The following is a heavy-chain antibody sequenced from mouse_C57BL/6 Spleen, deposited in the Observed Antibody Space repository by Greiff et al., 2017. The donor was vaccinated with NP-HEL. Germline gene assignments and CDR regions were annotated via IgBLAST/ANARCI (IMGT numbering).Heavy chain of an antibody. Sequence: QVQLKQPGTELVKPGASVKLSCKASGYTFTSYWMHWVKQRPGQGLEWIGNINPSNGGTNYNEKFKSKATLTVDKSSSTAYMQLSSLTSEDSAVYYCARSGQPRLRGDYFDYWGQGTTLTVSS. J-gene: IGHJ2*01. V-gene: IGHV1-53*01. D-gene: IGHD3-2*02. CDR3: ARSGQPRLRGDYFDY. CDR1: GYTFTSYW. CDR2: INPSNGGT.